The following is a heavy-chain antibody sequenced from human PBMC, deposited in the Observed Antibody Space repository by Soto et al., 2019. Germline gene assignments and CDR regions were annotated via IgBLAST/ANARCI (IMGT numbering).Heavy chain of an antibody. Sequence: SETLSLTCTVSGGSISSYYWSWIRQPPGKGLEWIGYIYYSGSTNYNPSLKSRVTISVDKSKNQFSLKLSSVTAADTAVYYCARGLRFLEWLPNWFDPWGQGTLVTVS. J-gene: IGHJ5*02. D-gene: IGHD3-3*01. CDR2: IYYSGST. V-gene: IGHV4-59*12. CDR3: ARGLRFLEWLPNWFDP. CDR1: GGSISSYY.